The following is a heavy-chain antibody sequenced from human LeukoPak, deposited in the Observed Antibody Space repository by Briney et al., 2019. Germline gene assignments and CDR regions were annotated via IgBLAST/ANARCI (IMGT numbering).Heavy chain of an antibody. D-gene: IGHD3-10*01. Sequence: GGSLRLSCAASGFTFCRCWTRWVRQAPGKGLEWVANTKQDGCEIFYVDSVKGRFTLSRDNAKNSLYLHMQSLRAEDTGGYHCARVEYYGSGSRETFHYWGQGTLVTVSS. V-gene: IGHV3-7*01. CDR1: GFTFCRCW. CDR2: TKQDGCEI. J-gene: IGHJ4*02. CDR3: ARVEYYGSGSRETFHY.